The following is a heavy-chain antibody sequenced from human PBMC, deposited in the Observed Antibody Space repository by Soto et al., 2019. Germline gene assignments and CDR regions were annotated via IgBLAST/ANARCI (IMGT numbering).Heavy chain of an antibody. D-gene: IGHD2-15*01. V-gene: IGHV3-66*01. CDR3: ARDDILCSGGICYGVPMDV. J-gene: IGHJ6*03. CDR2: IQSGGTT. CDR1: GFTVSSKY. Sequence: EVQLVESGGGLVQPGGSLRLSCAASGFTVSSKYMSWVRQAPGKGLEWVSLIQSGGTTYYADSVKGRFTISRDSSKNMLHLQMDSLRAEDTAVYYCARDDILCSGGICYGVPMDVCGKGTTVTVSS.